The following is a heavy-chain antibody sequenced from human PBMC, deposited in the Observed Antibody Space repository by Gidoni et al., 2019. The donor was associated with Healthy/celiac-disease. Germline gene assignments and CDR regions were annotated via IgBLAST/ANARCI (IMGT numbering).Heavy chain of an antibody. Sequence: QVQLQQWGAGLLKPSETLSLTCAVYGGSFSGYYWSWIRQPPGKGLEWIGEINHSGSTNYNPSLKSRVTISVDTSKNQFSLKLSSVTAADTAVYYCATSSGYAAPINWFDPWGQGTLVTVSS. CDR1: GGSFSGYY. D-gene: IGHD5-12*01. J-gene: IGHJ5*02. CDR2: INHSGST. CDR3: ATSSGYAAPINWFDP. V-gene: IGHV4-34*01.